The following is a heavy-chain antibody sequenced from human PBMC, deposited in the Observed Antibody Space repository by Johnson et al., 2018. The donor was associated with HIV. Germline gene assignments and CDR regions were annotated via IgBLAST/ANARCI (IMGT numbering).Heavy chain of an antibody. D-gene: IGHD4-23*01. J-gene: IGHJ3*02. CDR1: GFTFDDYA. CDR2: ISWTSGSI. Sequence: VQLVESGGGLVRPGRSLRLSCAASGFTFDDYAMHWVRQAPGKGLEWVSGISWTSGSIGYADSVKGRFTISRDNAKNSLYLQMNSLRAEDTALYYCAKDLLGGNKGFDAFDIGGQGTMVTVSS. V-gene: IGHV3-9*01. CDR3: AKDLLGGNKGFDAFDI.